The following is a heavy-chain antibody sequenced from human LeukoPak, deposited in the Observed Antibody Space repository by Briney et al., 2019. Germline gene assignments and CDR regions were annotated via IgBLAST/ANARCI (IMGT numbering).Heavy chain of an antibody. CDR2: IKRDGSEN. Sequence: PGGSLRLSCAASGFTFSYYWMHWVRQAPGKGLEWVANIKRDGSENYYVDSVKGRFNISRDNIKKSLSPQMNSLTAEEPAVYYCARGYVDSIHFDYWGQGTLVTVSS. CDR3: ARGYVDSIHFDY. J-gene: IGHJ4*02. D-gene: IGHD4-17*01. CDR1: GFTFSYYW. V-gene: IGHV3-7*04.